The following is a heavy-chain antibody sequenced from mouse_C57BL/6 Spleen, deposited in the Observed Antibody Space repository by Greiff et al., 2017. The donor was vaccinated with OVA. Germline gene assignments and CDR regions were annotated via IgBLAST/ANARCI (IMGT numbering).Heavy chain of an antibody. Sequence: QVQLQQPGAELVMPGASVKLSCKASGYTFTSYWMHWVKQRPGQGLEWIGEIDPSDSYTNYNQKFKGKSTLTVDKSSSTAYMQLSSLTSEDSAVYYCARDSNYRYFDVWGTGTTVTVSS. V-gene: IGHV1-69*01. D-gene: IGHD2-5*01. CDR3: ARDSNYRYFDV. CDR2: IDPSDSYT. CDR1: GYTFTSYW. J-gene: IGHJ1*03.